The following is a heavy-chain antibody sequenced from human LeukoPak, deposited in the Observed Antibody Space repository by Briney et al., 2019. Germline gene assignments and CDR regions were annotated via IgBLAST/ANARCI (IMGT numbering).Heavy chain of an antibody. Sequence: PGGSLRLSCAASGFTFSTYWMSWVRQAPGKGLEWVANIKEDGSEKYYVDSVKGRFTISRDNAKNSVYLQMNSLRAEDTAVYYCARDSGLTTVTTYWDNWGQGTLVTVSS. J-gene: IGHJ4*02. CDR3: ARDSGLTTVTTYWDN. CDR1: GFTFSTYW. V-gene: IGHV3-7*05. D-gene: IGHD4-17*01. CDR2: IKEDGSEK.